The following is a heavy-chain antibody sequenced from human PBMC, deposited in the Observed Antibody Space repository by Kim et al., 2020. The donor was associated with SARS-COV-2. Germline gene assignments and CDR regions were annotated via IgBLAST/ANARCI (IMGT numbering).Heavy chain of an antibody. CDR3: AKGSPYGSGSYFSGYYYYGMDV. CDR2: ISGSGGST. V-gene: IGHV3-23*01. J-gene: IGHJ6*02. D-gene: IGHD3-10*01. CDR1: GFTFSSYA. Sequence: GGSLRLSCAASGFTFSSYAMSWVRQAPGKGLEWVSAISGSGGSTYYADSVKGRFTISRDNSKNTLYLQMNSLRAEDTAVYYCAKGSPYGSGSYFSGYYYYGMDVWGPGTKVTVSS.